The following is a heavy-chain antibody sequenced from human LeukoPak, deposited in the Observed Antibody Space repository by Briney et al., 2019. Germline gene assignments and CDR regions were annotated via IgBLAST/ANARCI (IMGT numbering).Heavy chain of an antibody. J-gene: IGHJ4*02. CDR3: ARARGSGSYYNFYYFDY. V-gene: IGHV4-4*02. Sequence: SGTLSLTCAVSGGSISSSNWWSWVRQPPGKRLEWIGEIYHSGSTNYNPSLKSRVTISVDKSKNQFSLKLSSVTAADTAVYYCARARGSGSYYNFYYFDYWGQGTLVTVSS. D-gene: IGHD3-10*01. CDR2: IYHSGST. CDR1: GGSISSSNW.